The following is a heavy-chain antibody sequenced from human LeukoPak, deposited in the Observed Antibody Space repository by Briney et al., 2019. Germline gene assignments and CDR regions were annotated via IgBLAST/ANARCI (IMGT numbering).Heavy chain of an antibody. CDR2: IYPGDSDT. Sequence: GESLKISCRGSGYRFTSYWIGWVRPMPGKGLEGMGIIYPGDSDTIYSPSFQGQVTISADKSISTAYLQWSSLKASDTAMYYCARGVYYYDSSGYYPTELYFDYWGQGTLVTVSS. D-gene: IGHD3-22*01. CDR1: GYRFTSYW. V-gene: IGHV5-51*01. CDR3: ARGVYYYDSSGYYPTELYFDY. J-gene: IGHJ4*02.